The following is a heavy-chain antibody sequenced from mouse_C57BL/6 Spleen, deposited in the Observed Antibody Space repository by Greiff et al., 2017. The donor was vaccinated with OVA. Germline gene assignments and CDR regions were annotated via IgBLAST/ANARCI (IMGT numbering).Heavy chain of an antibody. D-gene: IGHD1-1*01. V-gene: IGHV5-9*01. Sequence: EVKLMESGGGLVKPGGSLKLSCAASGFTFSSYTMSWVRQTPEKRLEWVATISGGGGNTYYPDSVKGRFTISRDNAKNTLYLQMSSLRSEDTALYYCARHKAYYGSSYEDAMDYWGQGTSVTVSS. CDR1: GFTFSSYT. J-gene: IGHJ4*01. CDR3: ARHKAYYGSSYEDAMDY. CDR2: ISGGGGNT.